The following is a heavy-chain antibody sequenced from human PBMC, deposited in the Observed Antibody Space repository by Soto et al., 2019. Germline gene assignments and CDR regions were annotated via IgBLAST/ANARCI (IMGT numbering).Heavy chain of an antibody. V-gene: IGHV3-30-3*01. CDR3: ARDRRLMVLYYYYGMDV. CDR2: ISYDGSNK. J-gene: IGHJ6*02. Sequence: GGSLRLSCAASGFTFSSYAMHWVRQAPGKGLEWVAVISYDGSNKYYADSVKGRFTISRDNSKNTLYLQMNSLRAEDTAVYYCARDRRLMVLYYYYGMDVWGQGTTVTVSS. CDR1: GFTFSSYA. D-gene: IGHD2-8*01.